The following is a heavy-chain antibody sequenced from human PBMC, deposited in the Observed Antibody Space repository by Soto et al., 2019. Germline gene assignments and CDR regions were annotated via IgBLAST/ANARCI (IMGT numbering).Heavy chain of an antibody. Sequence: GGSLRLSCAASGFTFSSYGMHWVRQAPGKGLEWVAVISYDGSNKYYADSVKGRFTISRDNSKNTLYLQMNSLRAEDTAVYYCAKEKSYYGSGSYRWFDPWGQGTLVTVS. J-gene: IGHJ5*02. CDR3: AKEKSYYGSGSYRWFDP. V-gene: IGHV3-30*18. D-gene: IGHD3-10*01. CDR1: GFTFSSYG. CDR2: ISYDGSNK.